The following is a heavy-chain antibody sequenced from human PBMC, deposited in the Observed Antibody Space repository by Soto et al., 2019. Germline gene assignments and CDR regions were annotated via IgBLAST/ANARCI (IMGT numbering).Heavy chain of an antibody. V-gene: IGHV3-15*07. CDR2: IKSKTDGGAT. CDR3: TTNYGDYRAYYYYYGMDV. J-gene: IGHJ6*02. Sequence: PGGSLRLSCAASGFTFSNAWMNWVRQAPGKGLEWVGRIKSKTDGGATDYAAPVKGRFTISRDDSKNTLYLQMNSLKTEDTAVYYCTTNYGDYRAYYYYYGMDVWGQGTTVTVSS. D-gene: IGHD4-17*01. CDR1: GFTFSNAW.